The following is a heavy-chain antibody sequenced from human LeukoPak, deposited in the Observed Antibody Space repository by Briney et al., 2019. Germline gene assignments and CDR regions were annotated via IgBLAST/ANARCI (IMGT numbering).Heavy chain of an antibody. CDR2: INAGNGNT. D-gene: IGHD6-13*01. J-gene: IGHJ4*02. CDR1: GYTFTSYA. V-gene: IGHV1-3*01. CDR3: ASLGSSSRYLDY. Sequence: ASVKVSCKASGYTFTSYAMHWVRQAPGQRLEWMGWINAGNGNTKYSQKFQGRVTITRDTSASTAYRELSSLRSEDTAVYYCASLGSSSRYLDYWGQGTLVTVSS.